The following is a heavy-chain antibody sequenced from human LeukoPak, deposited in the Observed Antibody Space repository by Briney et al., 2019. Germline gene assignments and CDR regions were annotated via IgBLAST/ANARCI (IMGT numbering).Heavy chain of an antibody. J-gene: IGHJ5*02. V-gene: IGHV4-4*07. CDR2: IYSSGST. CDR3: ARESYYYDSSGYHNWFDP. D-gene: IGHD3-22*01. Sequence: PSETLSLTCTVSGGSISGYYWGWIRRPAGKGLEWIGRIYSSGSTNYNPSLKSRVTMSVDTSKNQFPLKLSSVTAADTAVYYCARESYYYDSSGYHNWFDPWGQGTLVTVSS. CDR1: GGSISGYY.